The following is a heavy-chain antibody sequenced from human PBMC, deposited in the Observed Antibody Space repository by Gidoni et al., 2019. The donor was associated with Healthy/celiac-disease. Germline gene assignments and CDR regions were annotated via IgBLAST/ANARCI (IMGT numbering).Heavy chain of an antibody. V-gene: IGHV3-21*01. D-gene: IGHD6-13*01. CDR2: ISRSSSYI. J-gene: IGHJ4*02. CDR1: GFTFSSYS. Sequence: EVQLVESGGGLVKPGGSLRLSCAASGFTFSSYSMNWVRQAPGKGLEWVSSISRSSSYIYYADSVKGRFTISRDNAKNSLYLQMNSLRAEDTAVYYCARTAAGNFDYWGQGTLVTVSS. CDR3: ARTAAGNFDY.